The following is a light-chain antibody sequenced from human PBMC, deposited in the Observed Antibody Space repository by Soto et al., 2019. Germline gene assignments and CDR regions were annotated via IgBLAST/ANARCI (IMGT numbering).Light chain of an antibody. V-gene: IGLV1-40*01. Sequence: QSVLTQPPSVSGAPGQRVTISCTGTSSNIGAGFAVHWYRLLSGTAPKLLIYRDSKRPSGVPDRFSGSESGTSASLAITGLQAEDEAEYFCQSYDRSLSGVLFGGGTKLTVL. CDR1: SSNIGAGFA. CDR2: RDS. CDR3: QSYDRSLSGVL. J-gene: IGLJ2*01.